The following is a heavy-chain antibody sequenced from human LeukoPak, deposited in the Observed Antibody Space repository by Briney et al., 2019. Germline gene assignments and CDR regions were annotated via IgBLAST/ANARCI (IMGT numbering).Heavy chain of an antibody. CDR1: GGSISGWY. J-gene: IGHJ3*02. V-gene: IGHV4-59*08. D-gene: IGHD2-2*01. Sequence: SETLSLTCTVSGGSISGWYWSWIRQPPGKGLEWIGYIYGSGNTNYNPSLKSRVTISVDTSKNQFSLKLSSVTAADTAVYYCARHGNIVVLPATSKAFDIWGQGTMVTVSS. CDR3: ARHGNIVVLPATSKAFDI. CDR2: IYGSGNT.